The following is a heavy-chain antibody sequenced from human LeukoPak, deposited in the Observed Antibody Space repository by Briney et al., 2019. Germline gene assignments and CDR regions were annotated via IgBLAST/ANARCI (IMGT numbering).Heavy chain of an antibody. D-gene: IGHD3-10*01. CDR1: GYSFTSYW. CDR2: IYPGDSDT. CDR3: ARCTMVRGVIRPFDY. V-gene: IGHV5-51*01. J-gene: IGHJ4*02. Sequence: GESLQISCKGSGYSFTSYWIGWVRQMPGKGLEWMGIIYPGDSDTRYSPSFQGQVTISADKSISTAYLQWSSLKASDTAMYYCARCTMVRGVIRPFDYWGQGTLVTVSS.